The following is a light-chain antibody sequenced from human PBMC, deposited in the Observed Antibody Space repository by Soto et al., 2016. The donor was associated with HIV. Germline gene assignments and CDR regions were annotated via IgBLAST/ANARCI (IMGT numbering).Light chain of an antibody. CDR1: QDITTW. V-gene: IGKV1-39*01. CDR3: QQSYSSPIT. Sequence: DIQMTQSPSTLSASVGDRVTITCRASQDITTWLAWYQQKPGKAPTLLIYAASSLQSGVPSRFSGSGSGTEFTLTISSLQPEDFATYYCQQSYSSPITFGGGTKVEIK. J-gene: IGKJ4*01. CDR2: AAS.